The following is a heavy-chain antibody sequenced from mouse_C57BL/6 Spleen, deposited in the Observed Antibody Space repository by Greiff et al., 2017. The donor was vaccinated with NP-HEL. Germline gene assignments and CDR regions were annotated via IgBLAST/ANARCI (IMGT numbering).Heavy chain of an antibody. CDR2: ISSGGSYT. V-gene: IGHV5-6*02. CDR3: ARLGDITTVVADYYAMDY. J-gene: IGHJ4*01. CDR1: GFTFSSYG. Sequence: EVKLVESGGDLVKPGGSLKLSCAASGFTFSSYGMSWVRQTPDKRLEWVATISSGGSYTYYPDSVKGRFPISRDNAKNTLYLQMSSLKSEDTAMYYCARLGDITTVVADYYAMDYWGQGTSVTVSS. D-gene: IGHD1-1*01.